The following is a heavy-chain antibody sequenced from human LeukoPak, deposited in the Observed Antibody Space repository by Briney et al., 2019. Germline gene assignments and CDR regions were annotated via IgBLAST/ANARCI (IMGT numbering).Heavy chain of an antibody. D-gene: IGHD3-10*01. CDR2: INHSGST. V-gene: IGHV4-34*01. CDR1: GGSFSGYY. J-gene: IGHJ6*02. CDR3: ARKSRLWFGEFAPPYYYYGMDV. Sequence: SETLSLTCAVYGGSFSGYYWSWIRQPPGKGLERIGKINHSGSTNYNPSLKSRVTISVDTSKNQFSLKLSSMTAADTAVYYCARKSRLWFGEFAPPYYYYGMDVWGQGTTVTVPS.